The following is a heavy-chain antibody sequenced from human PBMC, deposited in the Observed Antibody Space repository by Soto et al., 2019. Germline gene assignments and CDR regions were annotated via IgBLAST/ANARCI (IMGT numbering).Heavy chain of an antibody. Sequence: QVQLVESGGGVVQPGRSLRLSCAASGFTFSTYAMHWVRQAPGKGLEWVAVISYDGSNKYYADSVKGRFTISRDNSKPTRXLQMNSLRAEDTAVYYCARDKSPYSSGWHNRHFDYWGQGTLVTVSS. CDR1: GFTFSTYA. D-gene: IGHD6-19*01. CDR2: ISYDGSNK. CDR3: ARDKSPYSSGWHNRHFDY. V-gene: IGHV3-30-3*01. J-gene: IGHJ4*02.